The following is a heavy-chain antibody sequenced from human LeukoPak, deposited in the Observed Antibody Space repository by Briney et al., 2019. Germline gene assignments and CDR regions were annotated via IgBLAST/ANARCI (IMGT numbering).Heavy chain of an antibody. CDR3: ARDRRILTGPDY. V-gene: IGHV1-18*04. CDR1: GYTFTSYG. CDR2: ISAYNGNT. D-gene: IGHD3-9*01. Sequence: RVASVTVSCKASGYTFTSYGISWVRQAPGQGLEWMGWISAYNGNTNYAQKLQGRVTMTTDTSTSTAYMELRSLRSDDTAVYYCARDRRILTGPDYWGQGTLVTVSP. J-gene: IGHJ4*02.